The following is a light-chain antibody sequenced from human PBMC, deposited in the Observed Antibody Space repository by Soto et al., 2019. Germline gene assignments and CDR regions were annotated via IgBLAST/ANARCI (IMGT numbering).Light chain of an antibody. V-gene: IGKV1-5*01. J-gene: IGKJ1*01. CDR3: QQYKSYSPRT. CDR2: DAS. Sequence: DIQLTQYPSTLSASVGDRVTITCRASQTISNWLAWYQQRPGKAPQLLISDASRLESGVPSRFSGSGSGTEFTLTISSLQPDDSATYYCQQYKSYSPRTFGQGTKV. CDR1: QTISNW.